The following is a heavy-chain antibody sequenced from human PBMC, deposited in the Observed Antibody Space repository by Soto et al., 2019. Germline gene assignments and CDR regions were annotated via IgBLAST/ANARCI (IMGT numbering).Heavy chain of an antibody. CDR1: GFTFSSYA. V-gene: IGHV3-30-3*01. J-gene: IGHJ3*02. CDR3: VDSSGQDPRGAFDI. Sequence: QVQLVESGGGVVQPGRSLRLSCAASGFTFSSYAMHWVRQAPGKGLEWVAVISYDGSNKYYADSVKGRFTISRDNSKNTLYLQMNSLRAEDTAVYCCVDSSGQDPRGAFDIWGQGTMVTVSS. CDR2: ISYDGSNK. D-gene: IGHD3-22*01.